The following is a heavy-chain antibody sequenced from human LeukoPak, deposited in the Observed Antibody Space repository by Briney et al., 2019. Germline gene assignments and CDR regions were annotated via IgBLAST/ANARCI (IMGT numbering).Heavy chain of an antibody. D-gene: IGHD1-7*01. CDR3: ARDQGNYGRLEGWFDP. CDR1: GYTFTSYY. V-gene: IGHV1-2*02. CDR2: INPNSGGT. Sequence: ASVKVSCKASGYTFTSYYMHWVRQAPGQGLEWMGWINPNSGGTNNAQKFQGRVTMTRDTSISTAYMELSRLRSDDTAVYYCARDQGNYGRLEGWFDPWGQGTLVTVSS. J-gene: IGHJ5*02.